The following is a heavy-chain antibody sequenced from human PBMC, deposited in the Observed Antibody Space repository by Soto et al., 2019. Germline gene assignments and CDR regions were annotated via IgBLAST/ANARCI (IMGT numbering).Heavy chain of an antibody. V-gene: IGHV1-8*01. CDR1: GYSFSSYD. CDR3: ARAGRYCSGGSCYPDNWFDP. Sequence: QVQLVQSGAEVKKPGASVKVSCRTSGYSFSSYDINWVRQATGRGLEWMGWMNPNSGNAGYAPKFQGRVTMTRNVAISTAYMELSSLRSDDTAVYYCARAGRYCSGGSCYPDNWFDPWGQGTLVTVSS. D-gene: IGHD2-15*01. J-gene: IGHJ5*02. CDR2: MNPNSGNA.